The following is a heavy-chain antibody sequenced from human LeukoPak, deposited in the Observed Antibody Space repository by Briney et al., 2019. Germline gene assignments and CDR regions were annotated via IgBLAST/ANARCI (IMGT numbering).Heavy chain of an antibody. CDR1: GYTFTSYD. V-gene: IGHV1-8*03. Sequence: ASVKVSCKASGYTFTSYDINWVRQATGQGLEWMGWMNPNSGNTGYAQKFQGRVTITRNTSISTAYMELSSLRSEDTAVYYCAGDIGATIWGYFDYWGQGSLVTVSS. CDR2: MNPNSGNT. CDR3: AGDIGATIWGYFDY. J-gene: IGHJ4*02. D-gene: IGHD5-12*01.